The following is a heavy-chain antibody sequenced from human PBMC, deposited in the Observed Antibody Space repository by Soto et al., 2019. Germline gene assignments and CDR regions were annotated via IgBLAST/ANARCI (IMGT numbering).Heavy chain of an antibody. CDR3: AVDGVPTSSFRCSYFRF. Sequence: QAQLVESGGGVVQPGRSLRLSCAASELPFTDYSMHWVRQTADKGLEWVAFISHDGRNTFYSDSVKGRFTNSRDDSRRMLLVEMSGVTVEDTAIYYCAVDGVPTSSFRCSYFRFWGQETLFAVSS. CDR2: ISHDGRNT. J-gene: IGHJ4*02. CDR1: ELPFTDYS. V-gene: IGHV3-30*04. D-gene: IGHD2-2*01.